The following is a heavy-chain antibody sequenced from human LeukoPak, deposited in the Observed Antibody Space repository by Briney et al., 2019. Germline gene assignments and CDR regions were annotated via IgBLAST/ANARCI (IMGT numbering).Heavy chain of an antibody. CDR2: IYYSGST. J-gene: IGHJ5*02. Sequence: PSETLSLTCTVSGGSMSSGDYYWSWIRQPPGKGLEWIGYIYYSGSTYYNPSLKSRVTISVDTSKNQFSLKLSSVTAADTAVYYCARAEMYCSSTSCYTWFDPWGQGTLVTVSS. CDR1: GGSMSSGDYY. V-gene: IGHV4-30-4*08. D-gene: IGHD2-2*02. CDR3: ARAEMYCSSTSCYTWFDP.